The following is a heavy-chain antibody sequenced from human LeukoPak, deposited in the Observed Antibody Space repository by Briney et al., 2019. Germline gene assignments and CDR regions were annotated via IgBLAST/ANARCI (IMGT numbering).Heavy chain of an antibody. CDR3: ARWLVPGYFDY. CDR2: ISSNGGST. D-gene: IGHD6-19*01. V-gene: IGHV3-64*01. J-gene: IGHJ4*02. Sequence: PGGSLRLSCAASGFTFSSYAMHWVRQAPGKGLEYVSAISSNGGSTYYANSVKGRFTISRDNSKSTLYLQMGSLRAEDMAVYYCARWLVPGYFDYWGQGTLVTVSS. CDR1: GFTFSSYA.